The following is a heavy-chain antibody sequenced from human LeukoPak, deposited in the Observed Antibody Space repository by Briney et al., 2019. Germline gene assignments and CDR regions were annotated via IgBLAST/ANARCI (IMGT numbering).Heavy chain of an antibody. J-gene: IGHJ3*02. D-gene: IGHD3-22*01. V-gene: IGHV4-59*01. CDR1: GFTFDDYA. Sequence: GSLRLSCAASGFTFDDYAMHWVRQAPGKGLEWIGLIYDSGSTIYNPSLKSRVTILVDTSENQFSLKLRSVTAADTAVYYCARHYEFDLDAFDMWGQGTVVTVSS. CDR2: IYDSGST. CDR3: ARHYEFDLDAFDM.